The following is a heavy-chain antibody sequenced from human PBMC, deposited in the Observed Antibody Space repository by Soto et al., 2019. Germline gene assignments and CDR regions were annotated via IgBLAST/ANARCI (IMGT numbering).Heavy chain of an antibody. D-gene: IGHD6-19*01. CDR2: ITGSGRT. V-gene: IGHV3-23*01. CDR3: SGHGSGSA. J-gene: IGHJ5*02. Sequence: RLSCAASGFTLSNNGMTWARQAPGKGLEWVSDITGSGRTYYADSVKGRFTISRDISKNTLYLQMNSLRAEDTAVYYCSGHGSGSAWGQGTLVTVSS. CDR1: GFTLSNNG.